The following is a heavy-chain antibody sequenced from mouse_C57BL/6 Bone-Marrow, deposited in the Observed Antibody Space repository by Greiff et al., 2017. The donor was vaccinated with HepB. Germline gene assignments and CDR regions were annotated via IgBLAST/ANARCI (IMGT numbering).Heavy chain of an antibody. V-gene: IGHV5-4*03. Sequence: EVKLMESGGGLVKPGGSLKLSCAASGFTFSSYAMSWVRQTPEKRLEWVATISDGGSYTYYPDNVKGRFTISRDNAKNNLYLQMSHLKSEDTAMYYCARGGGYWGQGTTLTVSS. CDR1: GFTFSSYA. J-gene: IGHJ2*01. CDR2: ISDGGSYT. CDR3: ARGGGY.